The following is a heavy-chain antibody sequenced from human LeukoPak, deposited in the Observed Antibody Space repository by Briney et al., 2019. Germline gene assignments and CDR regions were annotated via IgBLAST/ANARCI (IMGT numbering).Heavy chain of an antibody. V-gene: IGHV3-7*01. CDR2: IKQDGSEK. J-gene: IGHJ4*02. CDR3: ARGFRGWYAEGFDY. CDR1: RFTFSSYA. Sequence: GGSLRLSCAASRFTFSSYAIHWVRQAPGKGLEWVANIKQDGSEKYYVDSVKGRFTISRDNAKNSLYLQMNSLRAEDTAVYYCARGFRGWYAEGFDYWGQGTVVTVSS. D-gene: IGHD6-19*01.